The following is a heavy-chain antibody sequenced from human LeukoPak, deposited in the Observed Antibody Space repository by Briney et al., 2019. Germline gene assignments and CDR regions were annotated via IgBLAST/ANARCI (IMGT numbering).Heavy chain of an antibody. CDR2: IRDDGSNK. Sequence: QSGGSLRLSCAASGFTFDTYGMHWVRQAPGKGLEWVAFIRDDGSNKYYADSVKGRFTISRDNSMNTVFLQMNSLRAEDTYVYYCAKDQKYRGSYPDALHIWGQGTMVTVSS. CDR3: AKDQKYRGSYPDALHI. D-gene: IGHD1-26*01. J-gene: IGHJ3*02. V-gene: IGHV3-30*02. CDR1: GFTFDTYG.